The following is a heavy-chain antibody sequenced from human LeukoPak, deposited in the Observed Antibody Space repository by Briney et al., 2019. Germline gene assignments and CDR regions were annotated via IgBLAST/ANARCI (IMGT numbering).Heavy chain of an antibody. J-gene: IGHJ6*03. D-gene: IGHD3-10*01. CDR1: GGSISSYY. V-gene: IGHV4-59*01. CDR3: ARVFDSGSQAYFYYMDV. Sequence: SETLSLTCTVSGGSISSYYWSWIRQHPGKGLEWIGYIYSSGSTNYNPSLKSRVTMSVDTSKNQFSLKVSSVTAADTAVYYCARVFDSGSQAYFYYMDVWGKRTTVTISS. CDR2: IYSSGST.